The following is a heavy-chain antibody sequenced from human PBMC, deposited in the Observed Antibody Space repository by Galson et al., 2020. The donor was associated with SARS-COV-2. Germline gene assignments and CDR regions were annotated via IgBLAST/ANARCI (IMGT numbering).Heavy chain of an antibody. J-gene: IGHJ4*02. D-gene: IGHD6-19*01. V-gene: IGHV3-23*01. CDR3: AKLGQWLDGTDY. CDR2: ISGSGGST. CDR1: GFTFSSYA. Sequence: GSLRLSCAASGFTFSSYAMSWVRQAPGKGLEWVSAISGSGGSTYYADSVKGRFTISRDNSKNTLYLQMNSLRAEDTAVYYCAKLGQWLDGTDYWGQGTLVTVSS.